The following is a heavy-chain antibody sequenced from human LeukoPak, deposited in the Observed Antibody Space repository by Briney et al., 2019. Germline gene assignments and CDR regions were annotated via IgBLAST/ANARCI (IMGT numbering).Heavy chain of an antibody. D-gene: IGHD1-1*01. Sequence: SETLSLTCTVSGGSISSSSYYWGWIRQPPGEGPEWIGSISYSGRTHYNPSLKSRVSISVDTSKNQFSLNLSSVTAADTAVYYCARKKTGATNGLDVWGQGTKVTVSS. V-gene: IGHV4-39*01. J-gene: IGHJ6*02. CDR3: ARKKTGATNGLDV. CDR1: GGSISSSSYY. CDR2: ISYSGRT.